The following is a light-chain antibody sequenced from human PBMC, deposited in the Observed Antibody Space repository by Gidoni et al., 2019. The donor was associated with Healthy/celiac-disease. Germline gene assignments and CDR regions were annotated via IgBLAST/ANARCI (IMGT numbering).Light chain of an antibody. Sequence: DIQMTQSPSSLSASVGDRVTITCQASQDISNYLNWYQQKPGKAPKLLIYDASNLETGVPSRFSGSGSGTDFTFTISSLQPEDIATYYCQQYDNLPHPFXPXTKVDIK. CDR2: DAS. V-gene: IGKV1-33*01. CDR3: QQYDNLPHP. J-gene: IGKJ3*01. CDR1: QDISNY.